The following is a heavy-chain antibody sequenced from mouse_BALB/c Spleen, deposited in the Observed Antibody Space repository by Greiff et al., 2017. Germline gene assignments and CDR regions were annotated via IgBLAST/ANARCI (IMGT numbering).Heavy chain of an antibody. J-gene: IGHJ1*01. CDR2: IWAGGST. D-gene: IGHD1-1*01. Sequence: VQGVESGPGLVAPSQSLSITCTVSGFSLTSYGVHWVRQPPGKGLEWLGVIWAGGSTNYYSALMSRLSISHDNSKRQAFLIMNSRQTDDTAMYSCARDRQYYCSSYWYVDVRGAGTTVTVSS. V-gene: IGHV2-9*02. CDR1: GFSLTSYG. CDR3: ARDRQYYCSSYWYVDV.